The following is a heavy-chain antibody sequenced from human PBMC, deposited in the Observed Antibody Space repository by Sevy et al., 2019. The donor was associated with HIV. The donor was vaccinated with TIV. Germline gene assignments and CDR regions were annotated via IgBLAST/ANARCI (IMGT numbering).Heavy chain of an antibody. J-gene: IGHJ6*02. V-gene: IGHV3-11*01. Sequence: GGSLRLSCAASGFTFSDYYMSWIRQAPGKGLEWVSYISSSGSTIYYADSVKGRFTISRDNAKNSLYLQMNSLRAEDTAVYYCARDNYVWGSYRQYYYYYGMDVWGQRTTVTVSS. CDR1: GFTFSDYY. D-gene: IGHD3-16*02. CDR3: ARDNYVWGSYRQYYYYYGMDV. CDR2: ISSSGSTI.